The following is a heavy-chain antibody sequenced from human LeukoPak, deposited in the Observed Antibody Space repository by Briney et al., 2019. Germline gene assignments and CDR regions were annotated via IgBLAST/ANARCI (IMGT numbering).Heavy chain of an antibody. CDR3: ARTKDGIAVAGRVGSWFDP. Sequence: GESLKISCKGSGYSFTSYWIGWVRQMPGKGLEWMGIIYPGDSDTRYSPSFQGQVTISADKSISTAYLQWSSLKASDTAMYYCARTKDGIAVAGRVGSWFDPWGQGTLVIASS. CDR2: IYPGDSDT. CDR1: GYSFTSYW. D-gene: IGHD6-19*01. V-gene: IGHV5-51*01. J-gene: IGHJ5*02.